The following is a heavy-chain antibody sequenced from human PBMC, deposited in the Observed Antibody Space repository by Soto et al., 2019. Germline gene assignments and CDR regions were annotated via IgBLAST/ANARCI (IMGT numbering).Heavy chain of an antibody. J-gene: IGHJ6*02. D-gene: IGHD3-3*01. V-gene: IGHV4-4*02. CDR3: ARKGGVTIFGVVIYYYYGMDV. Sequence: QVQLQESGPGLVKPSGTLSLTCAVSGGSISSSNWWSWVRQPPGKGLEWIGEIYHSGSTNYNPSLKSRVTISVDMSKYQFSLKLSSVTAADTAVYYCARKGGVTIFGVVIYYYYGMDVWGQGTTVTVSS. CDR2: IYHSGST. CDR1: GGSISSSNW.